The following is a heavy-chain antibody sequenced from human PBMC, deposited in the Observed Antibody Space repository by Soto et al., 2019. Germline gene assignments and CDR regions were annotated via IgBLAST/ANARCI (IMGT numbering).Heavy chain of an antibody. CDR3: AKSAPMDAGDKYYYDF. Sequence: GAPVKGFRKASGGTPSTIGISWGRQGPGQGLEWMGGIIPFFGTARYSQKFEDRITITADESTNTVYMDLRSLTSEDTAIYYCAKSAPMDAGDKYYYDFWGQGALVTVSS. CDR2: IIPFFGTA. J-gene: IGHJ4*02. V-gene: IGHV1-69*13. D-gene: IGHD4-17*01. CDR1: GGTPSTIG.